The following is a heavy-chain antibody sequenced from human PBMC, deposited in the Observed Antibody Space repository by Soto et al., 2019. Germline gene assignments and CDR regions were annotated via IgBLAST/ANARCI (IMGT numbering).Heavy chain of an antibody. J-gene: IGHJ4*02. CDR3: TRDGSVDY. V-gene: IGHV3-72*01. CDR1: GFTFSAHY. D-gene: IGHD3-10*01. CDR2: TRNKANSYTT. Sequence: EVQLVESGGGLVQPGGSLRLSCAASGFTFSAHYMDWVRQAPGKGLEWVGRTRNKANSYTTEYAASVKGRFTISRDDSKYSLYLQMNSLKIEDTAVYFCTRDGSVDYWGQGTLVTVSS.